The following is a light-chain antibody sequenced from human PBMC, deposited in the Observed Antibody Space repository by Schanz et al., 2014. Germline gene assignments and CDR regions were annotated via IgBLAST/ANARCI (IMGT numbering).Light chain of an antibody. CDR2: EVS. V-gene: IGLV2-8*01. Sequence: QFALTQRPSASGSPGQSVTISCTGTSSDVGGYNYVSWYQQHPGKAPKLMISEVSKRPSGVPDRFSGSKSGNTASLTISGLQAEDEADYHCSSHTAITTAVVFGGGTKLTVL. CDR1: SSDVGGYNY. CDR3: SSHTAITTAVV. J-gene: IGLJ2*01.